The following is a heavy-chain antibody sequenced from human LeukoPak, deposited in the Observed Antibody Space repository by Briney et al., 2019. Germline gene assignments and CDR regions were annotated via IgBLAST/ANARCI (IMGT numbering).Heavy chain of an antibody. CDR2: VSGGGGTT. D-gene: IGHD1-1*01. V-gene: IGHV3-48*03. Sequence: PGGSLRLSCAASGFTFNLYEMSWVRQTPGKGLEWVAYVSGGGGTTYYADSMKGRFTISRDNAKNTLYLQMNSLRAEDTALYYCAKLKGKDGVRDGYETWGQGTMVTVSS. CDR1: GFTFNLYE. J-gene: IGHJ3*02. CDR3: AKLKGKDGVRDGYET.